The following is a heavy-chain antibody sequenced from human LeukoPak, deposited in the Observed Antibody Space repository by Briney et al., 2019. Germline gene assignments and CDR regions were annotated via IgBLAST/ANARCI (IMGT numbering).Heavy chain of an antibody. J-gene: IGHJ5*02. V-gene: IGHV4-59*01. CDR3: ARGKLPSIIMIRGVRHTSWFDP. Sequence: PSETLSLTCTVSGGSFSDNHWSWIRQPPGKGLEWIGDIYYSGSTNYNPSLKSRVTISIDTPKSQFSLKLSSVTAADTAIYYCARGKLPSIIMIRGVRHTSWFDPWGQGTLVTVSS. D-gene: IGHD3-10*01. CDR2: IYYSGST. CDR1: GGSFSDNH.